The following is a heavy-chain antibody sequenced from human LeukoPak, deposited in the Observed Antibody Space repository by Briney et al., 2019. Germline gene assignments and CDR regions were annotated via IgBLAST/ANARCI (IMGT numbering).Heavy chain of an antibody. CDR3: ARDLFGYSSP. Sequence: GGSLRLSCAASGFTFTSYAMSWVRQAPGKGPEWVSVIYSGGSTYYADSVEGRFTISRHNSKNTLYLQMNSLRAEDTAVYYCARDLFGYSSPWGQGTLVTVSS. V-gene: IGHV3-53*04. J-gene: IGHJ3*01. CDR1: GFTFTSYA. CDR2: IYSGGST. D-gene: IGHD6-13*01.